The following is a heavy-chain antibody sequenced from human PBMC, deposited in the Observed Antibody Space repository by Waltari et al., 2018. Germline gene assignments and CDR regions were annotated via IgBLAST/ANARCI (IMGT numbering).Heavy chain of an antibody. D-gene: IGHD3-10*01. CDR1: GGSIRSSSYY. J-gene: IGHJ6*03. V-gene: IGHV4-39*07. CDR3: ARVWQPEAGAGYYYYYMDV. Sequence: QLQLQESGPGLVKPSETLSLTCTVSGGSIRSSSYYWGWIRQPPGKGLEWIGSIYYSGSTYYNPSLKSRVTISVDTSKNQFSLKLSSVTAADTAVYYCARVWQPEAGAGYYYYYMDVWGKGTTVTISS. CDR2: IYYSGST.